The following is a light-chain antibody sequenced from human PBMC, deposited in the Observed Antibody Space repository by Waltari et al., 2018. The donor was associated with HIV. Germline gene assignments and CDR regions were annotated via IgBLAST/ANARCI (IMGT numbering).Light chain of an antibody. CDR1: RGHSNFD. Sequence: QLVLTQSPSASASLGASVKFTCPLRRGHSNFDIAWHQQQPEKGPRYLMKLNSDGSHSKGDGIPDRFSGSSSGAERYLTISSLQSEDEADYYCQTWDTGIRVFGGGTKLTVL. CDR2: LNSDGSH. CDR3: QTWDTGIRV. J-gene: IGLJ3*02. V-gene: IGLV4-69*01.